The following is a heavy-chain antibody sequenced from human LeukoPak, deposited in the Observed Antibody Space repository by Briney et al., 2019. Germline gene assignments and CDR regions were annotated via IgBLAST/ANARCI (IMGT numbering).Heavy chain of an antibody. CDR3: ARHGVGGYYYVDY. D-gene: IGHD6-25*01. CDR2: IYYSGGT. Sequence: SETLSLTCTVSLGSIRSYDYHWTLIRQPPGKGLEWIGSIYYSGGTYYNPSLKSRVTISVDLSKNQFSMKMNDVTAADTAVYYCARHGVGGYYYVDYWGQGTLVTVSS. V-gene: IGHV4-39*01. J-gene: IGHJ4*02. CDR1: LGSIRSYDYH.